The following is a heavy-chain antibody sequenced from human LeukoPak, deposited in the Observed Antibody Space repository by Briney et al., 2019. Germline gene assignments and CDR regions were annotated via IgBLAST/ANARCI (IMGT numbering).Heavy chain of an antibody. D-gene: IGHD2-15*01. CDR2: INSDGSST. V-gene: IGHV3-74*01. CDR3: ARVGYCSGGSCYYDAFDI. J-gene: IGHJ3*02. Sequence: PGGSLRLSCAASGFTFSSYAMSWVRQAPGKGLVWVSRINSDGSSTSYADSVKGRFTISRDNAKNTLYLQMNSLRAEDTAVYYCARVGYCSGGSCYYDAFDIWGQGTMVTVSS. CDR1: GFTFSSYA.